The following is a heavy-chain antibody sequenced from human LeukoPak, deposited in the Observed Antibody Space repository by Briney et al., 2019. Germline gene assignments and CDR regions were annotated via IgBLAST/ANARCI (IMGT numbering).Heavy chain of an antibody. V-gene: IGHV1-69*01. CDR3: ARDLPPYYDILTGYNWFDP. Sequence: GASVTVSCTASGGTFSSYAISWVRQAPGQGLEWMGGIIPIFGTANYAQKFQGRVTITADESTSTAYMELSSLRSEDTAVYYCARDLPPYYDILTGYNWFDPWGQGTLVTVSS. CDR1: GGTFSSYA. J-gene: IGHJ5*02. CDR2: IIPIFGTA. D-gene: IGHD3-9*01.